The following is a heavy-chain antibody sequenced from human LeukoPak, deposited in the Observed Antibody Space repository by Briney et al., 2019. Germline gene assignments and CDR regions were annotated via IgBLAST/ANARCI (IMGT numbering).Heavy chain of an antibody. D-gene: IGHD2-2*03. V-gene: IGHV7-4-1*02. CDR2: IDTNTGNP. CDR3: AKVDRGD. J-gene: IGHJ4*02. Sequence: ASVKVSCKASGYTFTSYAMNWARQAPGQGLEWMGRIDTNTGNPTYAQGFTGRFVFSLDTSISTAYLHITSLKAEDTAVYYCAKVDRGDWGQGTLVTVSS. CDR1: GYTFTSYA.